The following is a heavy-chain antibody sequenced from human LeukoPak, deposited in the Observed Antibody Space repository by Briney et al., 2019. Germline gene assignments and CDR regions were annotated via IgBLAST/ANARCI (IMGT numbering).Heavy chain of an antibody. D-gene: IGHD5-12*01. CDR2: IRYDGSNK. CDR1: GFIFSNYG. J-gene: IGHJ4*02. V-gene: IGHV3-30*02. CDR3: AKDGRGYSGYDCYYFDY. Sequence: GGSLRLSCAASGFIFSNYGMHWVRQAPGKGLEWVAFIRYDGSNKYYADSVKGRFTISRDNSKNTLYLQMNSLRAEDTAVYYCAKDGRGYSGYDCYYFDYWGQGTLVTVSS.